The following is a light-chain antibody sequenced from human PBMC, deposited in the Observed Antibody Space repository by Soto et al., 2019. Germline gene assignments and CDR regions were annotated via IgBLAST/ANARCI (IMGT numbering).Light chain of an antibody. Sequence: IVLTQSPGTLSLSPGERATLSCRASQSVSSTYLAWYQQKPGQAPRLLIYGASSRATGIPDRFSGSGSGTAFTLTISRLETEDFAVYYCQQYGGSPLWTFGQGTKVEIK. J-gene: IGKJ1*01. CDR3: QQYGGSPLWT. CDR1: QSVSSTY. CDR2: GAS. V-gene: IGKV3-20*01.